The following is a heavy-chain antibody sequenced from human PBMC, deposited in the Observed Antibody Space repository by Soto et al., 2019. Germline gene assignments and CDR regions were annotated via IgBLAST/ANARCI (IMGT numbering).Heavy chain of an antibody. J-gene: IGHJ4*02. CDR2: ISSNGGTT. Sequence: EVQLAESGGGMVQPGGSLRLSCVASGFTFSSYDMHWVRQAPGKGLEYVSSISSNGGTTYYGNSVKSRFTISRDNSKNTLYLQMGSLIAEDMAVYYCVRRVSGNYDYWGQGTLVTVSS. CDR1: GFTFSSYD. CDR3: VRRVSGNYDY. V-gene: IGHV3-64*01. D-gene: IGHD1-7*01.